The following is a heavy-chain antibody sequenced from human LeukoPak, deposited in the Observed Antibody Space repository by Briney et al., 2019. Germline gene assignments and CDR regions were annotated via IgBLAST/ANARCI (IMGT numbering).Heavy chain of an antibody. CDR3: AKAPSGGRINWFDP. Sequence: GGSLRLSCAASGFTFSSYWMSWVRQAPGKGLEWVANIKDDGSAKYYVDSVKGRFTISRDNAKNTLYLQMNSLRAEDTAVYYCAKAPSGGRINWFDPWGQGTLVTVSS. J-gene: IGHJ5*02. V-gene: IGHV3-7*03. CDR1: GFTFSSYW. CDR2: IKDDGSAK. D-gene: IGHD2-15*01.